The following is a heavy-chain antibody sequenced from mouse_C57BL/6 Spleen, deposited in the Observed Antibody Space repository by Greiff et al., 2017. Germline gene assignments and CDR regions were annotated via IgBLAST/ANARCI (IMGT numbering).Heavy chain of an antibody. D-gene: IGHD1-1*01. CDR2: IYPGSGST. J-gene: IGHJ1*03. Sequence: QVQLQQPGAELVKPGASVKMSCKASGYTFTSYWITWVKQRPGQGLEWIGDIYPGSGSTNYNEKFKSKATLTVDTSSSTAYMQLSSLTSEDSAVYYGARAPYYYGSSYWDFDVWGTGTTVTVAS. V-gene: IGHV1-55*01. CDR3: ARAPYYYGSSYWDFDV. CDR1: GYTFTSYW.